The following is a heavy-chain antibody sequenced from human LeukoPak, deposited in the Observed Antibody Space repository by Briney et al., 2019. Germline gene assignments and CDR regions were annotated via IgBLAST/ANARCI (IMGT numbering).Heavy chain of an antibody. CDR2: ISYDGSNK. V-gene: IGHV3-30*18. J-gene: IGHJ6*02. D-gene: IGHD2-2*01. Sequence: GRSLRLSCEASGFTFNTYAMHWVRQAPGKGLEWVAVISYDGSNKYYADSVKGRFTISRDNSKNTLYLQMNSLRAEDTAVYYCAKDKVPAANRKPRYGMDVWGQGTTVTVSS. CDR1: GFTFNTYA. CDR3: AKDKVPAANRKPRYGMDV.